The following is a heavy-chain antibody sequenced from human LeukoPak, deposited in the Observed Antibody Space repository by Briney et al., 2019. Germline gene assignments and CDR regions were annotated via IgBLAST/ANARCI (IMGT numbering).Heavy chain of an antibody. D-gene: IGHD2-8*01. Sequence: SETLSLTCTVSAYSICSGHYWGWARQPPGKGLEWITPIHRSGSTYYNLSLRSRVTISVATAKNQFSLKLSSVTAADTAVDYCARVNGGGLKAFDIWGQGTMVTVSS. CDR1: AYSICSGHY. V-gene: IGHV4-38-2*02. CDR2: IHRSGST. J-gene: IGHJ3*02. CDR3: ARVNGGGLKAFDI.